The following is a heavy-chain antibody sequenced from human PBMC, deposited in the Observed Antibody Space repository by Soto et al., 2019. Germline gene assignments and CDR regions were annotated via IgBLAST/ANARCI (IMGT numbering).Heavy chain of an antibody. V-gene: IGHV4-59*08. CDR2: IYYSGST. CDR1: GGSISSYY. D-gene: IGHD3-10*01. CDR3: ASLGGSGWFDP. Sequence: PSETLSLTCTVSGGSISSYYWSWIRQPPGKGLEWIGYIYYSGSTNYNPSLKSRVTISVDTSKNQFSLKLSSVTAADTAVYYCASLGGSGWFDPWGQGTLVTVSS. J-gene: IGHJ5*02.